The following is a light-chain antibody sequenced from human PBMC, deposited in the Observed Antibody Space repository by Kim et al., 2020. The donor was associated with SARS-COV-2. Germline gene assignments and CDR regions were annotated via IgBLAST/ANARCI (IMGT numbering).Light chain of an antibody. CDR2: DTS. J-gene: IGKJ3*01. CDR3: QQRFA. CDR1: QYIGDY. V-gene: IGKV1-33*01. Sequence: DNQMTQYPSSLSASVGDKVTITCQASQYIGDYLNWYQQKPGKAPELLIYDTSNLEGGVPSRFSATKSGTDFTFTITNIQAEDVATYYCQQRFAFGAGTKVDIK.